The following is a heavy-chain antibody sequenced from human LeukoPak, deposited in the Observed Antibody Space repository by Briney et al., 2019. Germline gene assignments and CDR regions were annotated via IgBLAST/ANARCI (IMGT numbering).Heavy chain of an antibody. Sequence: GGSLRLSCAASGFTFSSYWMHWVRQAPGKGLVWVSRINTDGRSTKYADSVKGRFTISRDTAKNTLYLQMNSLRAEDTAVYYCARLHTHSGSYADTFDLWGQGTMVTVSS. CDR3: ARLHTHSGSYADTFDL. CDR1: GFTFSSYW. J-gene: IGHJ3*01. V-gene: IGHV3-74*03. CDR2: INTDGRST. D-gene: IGHD1-26*01.